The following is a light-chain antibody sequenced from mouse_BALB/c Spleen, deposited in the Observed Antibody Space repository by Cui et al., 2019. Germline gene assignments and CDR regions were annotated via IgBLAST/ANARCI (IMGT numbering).Light chain of an antibody. CDR3: QKYYSWT. J-gene: IGKJ1*01. CDR1: QSLFYSSNQKNY. CDR2: WAS. Sequence: DIVMSQSPSSLAVPVGEKVTMTCTSSQSLFYSSNQKNYLAWYQQKPGQFPKLLIYWASTRESGVPDRFTGSGSGTDFTLTISSVKAEDLAVYYCQKYYSWTFGGGTKLEIK. V-gene: IGKV8-30*01.